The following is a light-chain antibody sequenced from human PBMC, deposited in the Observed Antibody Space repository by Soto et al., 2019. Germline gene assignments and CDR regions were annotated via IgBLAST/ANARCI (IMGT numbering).Light chain of an antibody. CDR3: LQDYNCPWT. V-gene: IGKV1-6*01. J-gene: IGKJ1*01. CDR1: QGIRND. CDR2: GAS. Sequence: AIQMTQSPSSLSASVGDRVTITCRASQGIRNDLGWYQQKPGKAPKLLIYGASILRSGVPSRFSGSGSGTEFTLPVSSLQPEDFATYYCLQDYNCPWTFGQGTKVEIK.